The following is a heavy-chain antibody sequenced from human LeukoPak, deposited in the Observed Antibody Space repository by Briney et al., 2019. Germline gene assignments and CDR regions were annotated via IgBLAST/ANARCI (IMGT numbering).Heavy chain of an antibody. V-gene: IGHV4-38-2*02. CDR1: GYSISSGYY. CDR2: FFHSGST. Sequence: PSETLSLTCTVSGYSISSGYYWGWIRQPPGKGLEWIGNFFHSGSTYYNPSLKSRVTISVDTSKNQFSLKLSSVTAADTALYYCARGGQYCTSTTCHRWYFDLWGRGTLVTVSS. CDR3: ARGGQYCTSTTCHRWYFDL. D-gene: IGHD2-2*01. J-gene: IGHJ2*01.